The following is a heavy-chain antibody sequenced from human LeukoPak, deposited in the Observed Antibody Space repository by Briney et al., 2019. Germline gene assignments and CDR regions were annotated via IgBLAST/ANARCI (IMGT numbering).Heavy chain of an antibody. Sequence: SETLSLTCAVYGGSFSGYYWSWIRQPPGKGLEWIGEINHSGSTNYNPSLKSRVTISVDTSKNQFYMKLSSVTAADTAVYYCASHRWWAPFDIWGQGTMVTVSS. J-gene: IGHJ3*02. CDR1: GGSFSGYY. CDR2: INHSGST. D-gene: IGHD2-15*01. V-gene: IGHV4-34*01. CDR3: ASHRWWAPFDI.